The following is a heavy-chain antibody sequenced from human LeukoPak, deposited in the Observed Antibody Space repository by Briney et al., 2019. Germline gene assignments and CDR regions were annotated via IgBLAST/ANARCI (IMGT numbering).Heavy chain of an antibody. Sequence: PGGSLRLSCAASGFTFSSYAMSWVRQAPGKGLEWVSAIGGGGVSTFYADSVKGRFTISRDNSKNTLYLQMNGLRAEDTAVYYCAKRNYYDSSGYYYDYWGQGTLVTVSS. CDR3: AKRNYYDSSGYYYDY. V-gene: IGHV3-23*01. CDR1: GFTFSSYA. CDR2: IGGGGVST. J-gene: IGHJ4*02. D-gene: IGHD3-22*01.